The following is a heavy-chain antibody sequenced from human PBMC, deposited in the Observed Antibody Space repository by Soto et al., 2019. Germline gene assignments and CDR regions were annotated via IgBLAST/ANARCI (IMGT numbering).Heavy chain of an antibody. D-gene: IGHD6-19*01. CDR2: ISGSGGST. CDR3: AKGPGDSSGWYGFDY. Sequence: GGSLRLSCAASGFTFSSYAMSWVRQAPGKGLEWVSAISGSGGSTYYADSVKGRFTTSRDNSKNTLYLQMNSLRAEDTAVYYCAKGPGDSSGWYGFDYWGQGTLVTVSS. CDR1: GFTFSSYA. J-gene: IGHJ4*02. V-gene: IGHV3-23*01.